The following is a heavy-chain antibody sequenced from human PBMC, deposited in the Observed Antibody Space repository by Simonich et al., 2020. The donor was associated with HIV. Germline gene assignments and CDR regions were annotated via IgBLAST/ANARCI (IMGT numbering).Heavy chain of an antibody. CDR3: ARHHELGMGWFDP. CDR2: IYHSGTT. D-gene: IGHD7-27*01. V-gene: IGHV4-34*01. J-gene: IGHJ5*02. CDR1: GGSFSSYY. Sequence: QVQLQQWGAGLLKPSETLSLTCAVYGGSFSSYYWSWIRQPPGKGLEWIGEIYHSGTTTYNPSLKRRVTISVDTSKNQFSLKLSSVTAADTAVYYCARHHELGMGWFDPWGQGTLVTVSS.